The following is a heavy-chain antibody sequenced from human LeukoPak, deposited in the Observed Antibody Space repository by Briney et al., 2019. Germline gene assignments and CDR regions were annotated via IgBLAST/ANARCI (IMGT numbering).Heavy chain of an antibody. CDR1: GGSISSSSYY. D-gene: IGHD3-3*02. Sequence: SETLSLTCTVSGGSISSSSYYWGWIRQPPGKGLEWIGSIYYSGSTYYNPSLKSRVTISVDTSKNQFSLKLSSVTAADTAVYYCARAFYPGYYSYMAVWGRGTTVTVSS. CDR2: IYYSGST. J-gene: IGHJ6*03. CDR3: ARAFYPGYYSYMAV. V-gene: IGHV4-39*07.